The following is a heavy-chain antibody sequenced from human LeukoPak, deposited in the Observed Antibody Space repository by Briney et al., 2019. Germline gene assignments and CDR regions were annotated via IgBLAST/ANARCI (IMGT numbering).Heavy chain of an antibody. CDR2: ISWNSGSI. D-gene: IGHD6-6*01. CDR3: AKAFYSSSSSWHFDL. V-gene: IGHV3-9*03. J-gene: IGHJ2*01. CDR1: GFTFDDYA. Sequence: GGSLRLSCAASGFTFDDYAMHWVRQAPGKGLEWVSGISWNSGSIGYADSVKDRFTISRDNAKNSLYLQMNSLRAEDMALYYCAKAFYSSSSSWHFDLWGRGTLVTVSS.